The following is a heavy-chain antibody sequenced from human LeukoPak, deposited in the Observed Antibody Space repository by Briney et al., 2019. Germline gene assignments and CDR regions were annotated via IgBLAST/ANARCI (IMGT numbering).Heavy chain of an antibody. CDR2: ISAYNGNT. Sequence: ASVKVSCKASGGSFNRYAISWVRQAPGQGLEWMGWISAYNGNTNYAQKLQGRVTMTTDTSTSTAYMELRSLRSDDTAVYYCARDPFDYWGQGTLVTVSS. CDR1: GGSFNRYA. V-gene: IGHV1-18*01. CDR3: ARDPFDY. J-gene: IGHJ4*02.